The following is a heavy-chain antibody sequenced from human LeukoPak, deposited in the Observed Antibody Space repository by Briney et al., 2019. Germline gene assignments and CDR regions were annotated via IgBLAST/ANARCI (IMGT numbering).Heavy chain of an antibody. D-gene: IGHD3-3*01. CDR1: GYTFTSYG. V-gene: IGHV1-18*01. CDR3: ARAARRLNYYYGMDV. Sequence: ASVKVSCKASGYTFTSYGISWVRQAPGQGLEWMGWISAYNGNTNYAQKLQGRVTMTTDTSTSTAYMELRSLRSDDTAVYYCARAARRLNYYYGMDVWGQGTTVTVSS. CDR2: ISAYNGNT. J-gene: IGHJ6*02.